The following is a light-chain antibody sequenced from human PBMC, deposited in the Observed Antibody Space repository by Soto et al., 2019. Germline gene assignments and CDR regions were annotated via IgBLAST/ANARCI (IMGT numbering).Light chain of an antibody. CDR3: HQYDTAPRT. CDR1: QSISNN. J-gene: IGKJ1*01. Sequence: EVVMTQSPATLSVSPGERATLSCRARQSISNNLAWYQQKLGQAPRLIIYSASTRATGIPDRFSGSGSGTDFTLTISRLEPEDFAVYYCHQYDTAPRTFGQGTKVDIK. V-gene: IGKV3D-15*01. CDR2: SAS.